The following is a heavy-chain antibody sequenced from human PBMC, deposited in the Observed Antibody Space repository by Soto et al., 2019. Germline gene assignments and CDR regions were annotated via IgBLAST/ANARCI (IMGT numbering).Heavy chain of an antibody. V-gene: IGHV1-18*01. J-gene: IGHJ3*02. Sequence: QVQLVQSGAEVKKPGASVKVSCKASGYTFTSYGISWVRQAPGQGLEWMGWISAYNGNTNYAQKLQGRVTMTTDTSTSAAYMELRSLRSDDTAVYYCARSLWKQLDPDDAFEIWGQGTMVTVSS. CDR2: ISAYNGNT. CDR1: GYTFTSYG. CDR3: ARSLWKQLDPDDAFEI. D-gene: IGHD6-13*01.